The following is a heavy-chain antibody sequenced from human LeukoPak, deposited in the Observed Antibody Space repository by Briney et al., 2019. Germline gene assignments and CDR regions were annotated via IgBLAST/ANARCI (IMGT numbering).Heavy chain of an antibody. J-gene: IGHJ4*02. CDR1: GFTSSSYS. D-gene: IGHD5-18*01. Sequence: SGGSLRLSCAASGFTSSSYSMNWVRQAPGKGLEWIGSIYYSGRIYYNPSLKSRVTILVDTSKNQFSLKLSSVTAADTAVYYCATSGIQTGYRYDYWGQGTLVTVSS. CDR3: ATSGIQTGYRYDY. CDR2: IYYSGRI. V-gene: IGHV4-39*07.